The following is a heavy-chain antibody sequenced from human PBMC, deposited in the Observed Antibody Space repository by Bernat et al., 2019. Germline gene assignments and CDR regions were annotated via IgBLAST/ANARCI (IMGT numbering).Heavy chain of an antibody. CDR2: ISYDGSNK. D-gene: IGHD6-6*01. Sequence: QVQLVESGGGVVQPGRSLRLSCAASGFTFSSYGVHWVRQAPGKGLEWVAVISYDGSNKYYADSVKGRFTISRDNSKNTLYLQMNSLRAEDTAVYYCAKGKMGIAARPWFDYWGQGTLVTVSS. CDR1: GFTFSSYG. J-gene: IGHJ4*02. V-gene: IGHV3-30*18. CDR3: AKGKMGIAARPWFDY.